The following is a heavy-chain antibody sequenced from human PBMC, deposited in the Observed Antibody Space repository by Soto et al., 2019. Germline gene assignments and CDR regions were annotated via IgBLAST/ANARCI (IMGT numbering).Heavy chain of an antibody. CDR3: AKGGGFCSSTSCYEWDSFDY. J-gene: IGHJ4*02. CDR2: IIGGRDVI. Sequence: EVHLVESGGGLVQPGGSLRLSCTASGFTFSDYSMNWVRQAPGKGLGWVSYIIGGRDVIYYADSEKGRFTISSDNPKTSLDLQVNSLRPEDTGVYYCAKGGGFCSSTSCYEWDSFDYWGPGPLVTVSS. V-gene: IGHV3-48*01. CDR1: GFTFSDYS. D-gene: IGHD2-2*01.